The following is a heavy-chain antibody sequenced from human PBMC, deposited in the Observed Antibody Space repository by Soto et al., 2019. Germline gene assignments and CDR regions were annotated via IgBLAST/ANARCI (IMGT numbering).Heavy chain of an antibody. J-gene: IGHJ4*02. CDR1: GYTFASYG. D-gene: IGHD4-17*01. CDR2: ISAYNGNT. Sequence: GGSVEVSRKASGYTFASYGISWGGQAPGQGLEWMGWISAYNGNTNYAQKLQGRVTMTTDTSTSTAYMELRSLRSDDTAVYYCARDWANTVTTTFDYWGQGTLVTVSS. CDR3: ARDWANTVTTTFDY. V-gene: IGHV1-18*01.